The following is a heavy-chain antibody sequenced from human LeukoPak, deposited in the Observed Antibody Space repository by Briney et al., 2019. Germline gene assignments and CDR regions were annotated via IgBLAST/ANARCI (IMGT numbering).Heavy chain of an antibody. V-gene: IGHV1-69*06. CDR2: IIPMFGTA. J-gene: IGHJ3*02. Sequence: ASVTLSFTASGGTFFIYRISWVRQAPGQGLEWMGGIIPMFGTANYAQKLQGRVPITADISTRTAYMEVSSLRCEDTAVYYCATDAPSETTLASAFDIWGQGTMVTVSS. D-gene: IGHD1-1*01. CDR3: ATDAPSETTLASAFDI. CDR1: GGTFFIYR.